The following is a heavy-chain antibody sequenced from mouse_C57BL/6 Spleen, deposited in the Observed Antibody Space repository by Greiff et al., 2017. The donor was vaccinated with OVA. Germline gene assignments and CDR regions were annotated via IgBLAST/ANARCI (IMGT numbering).Heavy chain of an antibody. V-gene: IGHV5-6*01. J-gene: IGHJ2*01. CDR3: ARQNDYDEESFDY. Sequence: EVHLVESGGDLVKPGGSLKLSCAASGFTFSSYGMSWVRQTPDQRLEWVATISSGGSYTYYPDSVKGRFTISRDNAKNTLYLQMSSLKSEDTAMYYCARQNDYDEESFDYWGQGTTLTVSS. CDR2: ISSGGSYT. D-gene: IGHD2-4*01. CDR1: GFTFSSYG.